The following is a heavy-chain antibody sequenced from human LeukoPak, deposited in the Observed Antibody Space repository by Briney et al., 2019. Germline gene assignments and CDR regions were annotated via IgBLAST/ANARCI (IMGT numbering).Heavy chain of an antibody. CDR3: ARDKYYYDSSGSNWFDP. V-gene: IGHV1-18*01. D-gene: IGHD3-22*01. J-gene: IGHJ5*02. CDR2: ISAYNGNT. Sequence: ASVKVSCKASGYTFTSYGISWVRQAPGQGLEWMGWISAYNGNTNYAQKLQGRVTMTTDTSTSTAYMELRSLRSDDTAVYYCARDKYYYDSSGSNWFDPWGQGTLLTVSS. CDR1: GYTFTSYG.